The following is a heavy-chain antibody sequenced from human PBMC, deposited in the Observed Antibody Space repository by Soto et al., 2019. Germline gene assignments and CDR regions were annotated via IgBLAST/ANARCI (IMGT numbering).Heavy chain of an antibody. V-gene: IGHV4-59*08. CDR2: IYFGGTT. CDR3: ARLGGYFQALDS. CDR1: GGSISPYY. Sequence: QVQLQESGPGLVKPSETLSLTCTVSGGSISPYYWSWIRQPPGKGLEWIGYIYFGGTTTYNPSLKSRVDISLETSKNQFSLKLPSVTAADTAIYYCARLGGYFQALDSWGQGTLVSVSS. J-gene: IGHJ4*02. D-gene: IGHD3-22*01.